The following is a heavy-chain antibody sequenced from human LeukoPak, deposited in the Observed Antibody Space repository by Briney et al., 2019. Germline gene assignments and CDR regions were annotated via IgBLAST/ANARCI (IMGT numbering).Heavy chain of an antibody. Sequence: PGGSLRLSCAASGFTFSSYDMHWVRQATGKGLEWVSAIGTAGDTYYPGSVKGRFTISRENAKNSLYLQMDSLRAGDTAVYYCARGPTSYYYDSSGSDAFDIWGQGTMVTVSS. V-gene: IGHV3-13*01. J-gene: IGHJ3*02. D-gene: IGHD3-22*01. CDR3: ARGPTSYYYDSSGSDAFDI. CDR2: IGTAGDT. CDR1: GFTFSSYD.